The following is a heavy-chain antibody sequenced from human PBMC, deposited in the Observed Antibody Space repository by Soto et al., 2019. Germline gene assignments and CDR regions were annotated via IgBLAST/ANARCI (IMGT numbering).Heavy chain of an antibody. CDR2: IKSKTDGGTT. V-gene: IGHV3-15*01. CDR3: TGPDCSSTSCHHDY. CDR1: GFTFSNAW. D-gene: IGHD2-2*01. Sequence: PGGSLRLSCAASGFTFSNAWMSWVRQAPGKGLEWVGRIKSKTDGGTTDYAAPVKGRFTISRDDSKNTLYLQMNSLKTEDTAVYYCTGPDCSSTSCHHDYWGQGTLVTVSS. J-gene: IGHJ4*02.